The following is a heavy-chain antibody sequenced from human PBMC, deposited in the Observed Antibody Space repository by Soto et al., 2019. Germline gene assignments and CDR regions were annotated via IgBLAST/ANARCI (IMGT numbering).Heavy chain of an antibody. CDR2: ISSSSSTI. V-gene: IGHV3-48*01. CDR3: ARDLTTEYSSSFRGGY. D-gene: IGHD6-13*01. CDR1: GFTFSSYS. J-gene: IGHJ4*02. Sequence: GGSLRLSCAASGFTFSSYSMNWVRQAPGKGLEWVSYISSSSSTIYYADSVKGRFTISRDNAKNSLYLQMNSLRAEDTAVYYCARDLTTEYSSSFRGGYWGQGTLVTVSS.